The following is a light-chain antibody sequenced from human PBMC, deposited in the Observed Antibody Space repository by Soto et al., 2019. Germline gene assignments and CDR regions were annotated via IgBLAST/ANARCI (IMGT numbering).Light chain of an antibody. Sequence: EIVLTQSPGTLSLSPGERATLSCRTSQRVSSDFLAWYQQKAGQAPRLLIYGPSNRATGVTDRFIGGGSGTDFPLTSSRLEPEDLAVYYCQQFGSAPRTFGQGTKVEIK. J-gene: IGKJ1*01. CDR3: QQFGSAPRT. V-gene: IGKV3-20*01. CDR1: QRVSSDF. CDR2: GPS.